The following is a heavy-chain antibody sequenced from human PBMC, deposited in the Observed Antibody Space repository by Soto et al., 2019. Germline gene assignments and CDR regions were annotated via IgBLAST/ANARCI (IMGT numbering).Heavy chain of an antibody. J-gene: IGHJ4*02. Sequence: QMQLVQSGPEVKKPGTSVKVSCKASGFTFTSSAMQWVRQARGQRLEWIGWIVVGSGNTNYAQKFQERVTITRDMHXXKXHTXLSSLRSEEKAVYYCAAGGSYYDSSGYYHDSHFGYWGQGTLVTVSS. CDR3: AAGGSYYDSSGYYHDSHFGY. CDR1: GFTFTSSA. V-gene: IGHV1-58*02. D-gene: IGHD3-22*01. CDR2: IVVGSGNT.